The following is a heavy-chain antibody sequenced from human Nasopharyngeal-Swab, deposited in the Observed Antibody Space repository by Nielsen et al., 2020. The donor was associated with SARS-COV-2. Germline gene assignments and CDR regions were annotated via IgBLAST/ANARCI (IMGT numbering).Heavy chain of an antibody. J-gene: IGHJ4*02. V-gene: IGHV1-46*01. Sequence: WVRQVPGQGLEWMGIINPSGGSTSYAQKFQGRVTMTRDTSTSTVYMELSSLRSEDTAVYYCARIDSSGPGGDYFDYWGQGTLVTVSS. CDR2: INPSGGST. CDR3: ARIDSSGPGGDYFDY. D-gene: IGHD3-22*01.